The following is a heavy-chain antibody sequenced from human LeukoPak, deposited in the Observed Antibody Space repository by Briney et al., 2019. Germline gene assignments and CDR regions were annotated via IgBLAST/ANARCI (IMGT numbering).Heavy chain of an antibody. CDR2: IKQDGSEK. Sequence: GGSLRLSCAASGFTFSSYWMSWVRQAPGKGLEWVANIKQDGSEKYCMDSVNGRFTVSRDNAKNSLYLQMNSLRAEETAVYHCARVDGHAHWFDPRGQGTLVTVSS. J-gene: IGHJ5*02. V-gene: IGHV3-7*03. CDR3: ARVDGHAHWFDP. CDR1: GFTFSSYW.